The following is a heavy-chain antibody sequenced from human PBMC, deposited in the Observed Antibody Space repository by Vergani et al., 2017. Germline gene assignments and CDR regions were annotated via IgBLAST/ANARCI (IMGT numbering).Heavy chain of an antibody. J-gene: IGHJ5*02. D-gene: IGHD3-16*01. CDR3: ARVAWGVGYVRDNWFDP. V-gene: IGHV4-59*01. CDR1: GGSISSYY. Sequence: QVQLQESGPGLVKPSETLSLTCTVSGGSISSYYWSWIRQPPGKGLEWIGYIYYSGSTNYNPSLKSRVTISVDTSKNKFSLKLSSVTAADTAVYYCARVAWGVGYVRDNWFDPWGQGTLVTVSS. CDR2: IYYSGST.